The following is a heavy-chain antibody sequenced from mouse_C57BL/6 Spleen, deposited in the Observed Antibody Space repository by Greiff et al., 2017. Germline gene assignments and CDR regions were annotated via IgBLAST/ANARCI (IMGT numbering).Heavy chain of an antibody. Sequence: VQLQQSGAELVKPGASVKLSCKASGYTFTSYWMHWVKQRPGQGLEWIGMIHPNSGSTKYNEKFKSKATLTVDKSSSTAYMQLSSLTSEDSAVYYCAGLAWFAYWGQGTLVTVSA. J-gene: IGHJ3*01. CDR1: GYTFTSYW. V-gene: IGHV1-64*01. CDR2: IHPNSGST. CDR3: AGLAWFAY.